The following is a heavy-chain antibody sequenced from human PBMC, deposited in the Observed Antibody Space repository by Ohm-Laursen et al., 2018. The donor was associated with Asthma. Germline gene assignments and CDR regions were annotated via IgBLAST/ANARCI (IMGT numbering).Heavy chain of an antibody. CDR2: ISAYNGNT. CDR1: GYTFTSYG. Sequence: ASVKVSCKASGYTFTSYGISWVRQAPGQGLEWMGWISAYNGNTNYAQKLQGRVNMTTDTSTSTAYMELRSLRSDDAAVFYCARDPGQYYSASGNLRMDVWGQGTTVIVSS. J-gene: IGHJ6*02. D-gene: IGHD3-10*01. V-gene: IGHV1-18*04. CDR3: ARDPGQYYSASGNLRMDV.